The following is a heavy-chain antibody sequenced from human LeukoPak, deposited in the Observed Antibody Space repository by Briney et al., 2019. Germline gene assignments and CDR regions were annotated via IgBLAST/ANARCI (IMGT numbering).Heavy chain of an antibody. D-gene: IGHD6-6*01. J-gene: IGHJ4*02. Sequence: GGSLRLSCAASGFTFSNAWMSWVRQAPGKGLEWVGRIKSKTDGGTTDYAAPVKGRFTISRDDSKNTLYLQMNSLKTEDTAVYYCTTDSWYSSSPCFDYWGQGTLVTVSS. CDR2: IKSKTDGGTT. V-gene: IGHV3-15*01. CDR3: TTDSWYSSSPCFDY. CDR1: GFTFSNAW.